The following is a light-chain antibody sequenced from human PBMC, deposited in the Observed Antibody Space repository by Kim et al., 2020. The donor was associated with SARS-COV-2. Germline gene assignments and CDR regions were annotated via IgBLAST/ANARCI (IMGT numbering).Light chain of an antibody. CDR1: SLRSYY. CDR3: NSRDSSGNHWV. J-gene: IGLJ3*02. Sequence: AWGQTVRITCQGDSLRSYYASSYQQKPGQAPVLVIYGKNNRPSGIPDRFSGSSSGNTASLTITGAQAEDEADYYCNSRDSSGNHWVFGGGTQLTVL. V-gene: IGLV3-19*01. CDR2: GKN.